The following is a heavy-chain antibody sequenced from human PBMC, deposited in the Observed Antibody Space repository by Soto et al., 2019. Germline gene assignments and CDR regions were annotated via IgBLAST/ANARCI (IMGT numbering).Heavy chain of an antibody. J-gene: IGHJ4*02. CDR3: ARGLIAAAGGPFY. CDR1: GFTFSSYW. V-gene: IGHV3-7*01. Sequence: EVQLVESGGGLVQPGGSLRLSCAASGFTFSSYWMSWVRQAPGKGLEWVANIKQDGSEKYYVDSVKGRFTISRDNAKNSLYLQMNSLRAEDTAVYYCARGLIAAAGGPFYWGQGTLVTGSS. CDR2: IKQDGSEK. D-gene: IGHD6-13*01.